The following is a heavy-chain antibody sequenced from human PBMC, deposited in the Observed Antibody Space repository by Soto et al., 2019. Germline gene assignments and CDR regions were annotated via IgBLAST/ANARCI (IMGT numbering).Heavy chain of an antibody. Sequence: QVQLVESGGGVVQSGRSLRLSCAASGFTFSSYGMHWVRQAPGKGLEWVAVIWYDGSNKYYADSVKGRFTISRDNSKNTLYLQMNSLRAEDTAVYYCARVSYSSSCDYWGQGTLVTVSS. CDR1: GFTFSSYG. J-gene: IGHJ4*02. CDR2: IWYDGSNK. V-gene: IGHV3-33*01. CDR3: ARVSYSSSCDY. D-gene: IGHD6-13*01.